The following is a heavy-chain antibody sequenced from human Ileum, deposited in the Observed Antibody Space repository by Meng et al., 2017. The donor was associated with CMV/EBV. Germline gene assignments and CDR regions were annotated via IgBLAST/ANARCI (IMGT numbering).Heavy chain of an antibody. CDR3: ARQKYCSSTSCLNNWFDP. J-gene: IGHJ5*02. V-gene: IGHV4-39*01. D-gene: IGHD2-2*01. CDR2: IYYSGRT. CDR1: ISSSSSY. Sequence: ISSSSSYWGWIRQPPGKGLEWIGSIYYSGRTYYNPSLKSRVTISVDTSKNQFSLKLSSVTAADTAVYYCARQKYCSSTSCLNNWFDPWGQGTLVTVSS.